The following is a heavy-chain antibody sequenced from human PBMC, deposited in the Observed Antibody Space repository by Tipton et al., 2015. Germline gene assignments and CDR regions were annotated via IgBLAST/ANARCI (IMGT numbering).Heavy chain of an antibody. CDR2: IWYDGSNE. D-gene: IGHD1-26*01. Sequence: RSLRLSCAASGFTFSRYGMHWVRQAPGKGLEWVAVIWYDGSNENYVDSVKGRFTISRDNSKNTLYLHMNSLRADDTAVYYCVGLIDSGSPILWGQGTLVTVSS. V-gene: IGHV3-33*01. J-gene: IGHJ4*02. CDR1: GFTFSRYG. CDR3: VGLIDSGSPIL.